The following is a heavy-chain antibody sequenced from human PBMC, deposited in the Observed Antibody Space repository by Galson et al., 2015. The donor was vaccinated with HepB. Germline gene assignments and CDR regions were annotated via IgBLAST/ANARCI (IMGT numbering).Heavy chain of an antibody. Sequence: SLRLSCAASGFTFSSYAMYWVRQAPGKGLEWVAVISYDGSNKYYADSVKGRFTISRDNSKNTLYLQMNTLKSDDTAVIYCARDMRRLDHGNSQYSYYGMDIWGQGTAVTVSS. J-gene: IGHJ6*02. D-gene: IGHD4-11*01. CDR3: ARDMRRLDHGNSQYSYYGMDI. CDR1: GFTFSSYA. CDR2: ISYDGSNK. V-gene: IGHV3-30-3*01.